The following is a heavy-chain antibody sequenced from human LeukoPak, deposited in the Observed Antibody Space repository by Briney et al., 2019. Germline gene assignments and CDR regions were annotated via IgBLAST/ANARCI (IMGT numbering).Heavy chain of an antibody. Sequence: SETLSLTCTVSGGSISSYYWSWIRQPPGKGLEWIGSIYYSGSTYYNPSLKSRVTISVDTSKNQFSLKLSSVTAADTAVYYCARQLDSSSWPKTYYFDYWGQGTLVTVSS. CDR2: IYYSGST. V-gene: IGHV4-39*01. J-gene: IGHJ4*02. CDR3: ARQLDSSSWPKTYYFDY. CDR1: GGSISSYY. D-gene: IGHD6-13*01.